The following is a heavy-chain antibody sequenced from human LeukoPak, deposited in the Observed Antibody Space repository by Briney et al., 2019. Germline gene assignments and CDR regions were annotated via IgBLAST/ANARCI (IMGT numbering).Heavy chain of an antibody. CDR1: GYTFTGYY. V-gene: IGHV1-2*02. CDR3: ARDSSGWFLVY. Sequence: ASVKVSCKASGYTFTGYYMHWGRQAPGQGREWMGWINPNSGGTNYAQKFQGRVTMTRDTSISTAYMELSRLRSDDTAVYYCARDSSGWFLVYWGQGTLVTVSS. J-gene: IGHJ4*02. D-gene: IGHD6-19*01. CDR2: INPNSGGT.